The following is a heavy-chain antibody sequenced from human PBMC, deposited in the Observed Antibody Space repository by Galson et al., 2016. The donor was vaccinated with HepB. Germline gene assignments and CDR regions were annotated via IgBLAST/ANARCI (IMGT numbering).Heavy chain of an antibody. V-gene: IGHV3-23*01. J-gene: IGHJ5*02. CDR2: ISVGGGVT. CDR1: GFTFSRTG. Sequence: SLRLSCAGSGFTFSRTGLSWVRQPPGKGLEWVSGISVGGGVTYYADSVRGRFTISRDPSKDTVYLEMNSLIAEDTAVYYCANGVGGDRLHGSNWFDPWGQGTRVTVSS. CDR3: ANGVGGDRLHGSNWFDP. D-gene: IGHD3-16*01.